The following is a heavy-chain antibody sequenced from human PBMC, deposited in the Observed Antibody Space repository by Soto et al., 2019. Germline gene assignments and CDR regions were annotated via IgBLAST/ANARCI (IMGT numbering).Heavy chain of an antibody. V-gene: IGHV4-30-2*01. CDR1: GGFISAGGYS. Sequence: TLSLTCVVSGGFISAGGYSWNWIRQPPGKGLEWIGYMYHSGSPLYSPSLKSRATISIDLSKNQFSLNLTSVTAADTAVYYCARAGTKGYFEIDPWGQGTVVTVSS. D-gene: IGHD1-26*01. CDR3: ARAGTKGYFEIDP. J-gene: IGHJ5*02. CDR2: MYHSGSP.